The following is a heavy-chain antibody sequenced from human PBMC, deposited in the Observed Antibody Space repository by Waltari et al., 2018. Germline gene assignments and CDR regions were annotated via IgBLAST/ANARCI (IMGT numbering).Heavy chain of an antibody. CDR2: ISTYDRYS. V-gene: IGHV1-18*01. CDR1: GYAFNNYG. CDR3: ARDRRISLSQSTNYFDY. Sequence: QVQLVQSGAEVKKPGASVKVACKASGYAFNNYGISWVRQARGQGLEWMAWISTYDRYSNYAHKIQGRVTLTTDTSTSTVYLELRSLRSDDTGVYYCARDRRISLSQSTNYFDYWGQGTLVTVAS. J-gene: IGHJ4*02.